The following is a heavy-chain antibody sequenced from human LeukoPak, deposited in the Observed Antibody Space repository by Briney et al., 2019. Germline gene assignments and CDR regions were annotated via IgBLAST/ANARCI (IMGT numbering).Heavy chain of an antibody. CDR2: FYYSGST. V-gene: IGHV4-59*08. CDR1: GGSISNYY. J-gene: IGHJ3*02. Sequence: SETLSLTCTVSGGSISNYYWSWIRQPPGKGLECIGYFYYSGSTNYNPSLKGRVTISVDTSKSQFSLKLTSVTAADTAVYYCARLGQPNAFDIWGQGTMVTVSP. CDR3: ARLGQPNAFDI. D-gene: IGHD3-16*01.